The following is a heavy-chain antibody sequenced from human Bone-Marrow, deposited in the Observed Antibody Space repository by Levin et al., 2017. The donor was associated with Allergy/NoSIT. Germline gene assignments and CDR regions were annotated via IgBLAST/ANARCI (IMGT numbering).Heavy chain of an antibody. CDR2: ISSSSGYT. Sequence: GGSLRLSCAASGFTFSDYYMGWIRQAPGKGLEWVSHISSSSGYTNYADSVRGRFTISRDNAENSLYLQMNSLRAEDTAVYYCARDLFSGSDILTGRYGSGGGYWGQGTLVTVSS. J-gene: IGHJ4*02. D-gene: IGHD3-9*01. CDR3: ARDLFSGSDILTGRYGSGGGY. CDR1: GFTFSDYY. V-gene: IGHV3-11*05.